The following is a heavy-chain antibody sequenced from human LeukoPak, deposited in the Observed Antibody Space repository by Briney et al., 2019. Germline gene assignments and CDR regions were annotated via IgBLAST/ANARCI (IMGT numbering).Heavy chain of an antibody. J-gene: IGHJ4*02. CDR2: ISKSGTYI. CDR3: TREVLIVVEPASNTIDF. CDR1: GFTFRDYT. Sequence: GGSLRLSCAASGFTFRDYTMNWVRQAPGKGLEWVSAISKSGTYIKYADSVKGRFTVSRDNAKNSLFLQMNSLRVEDTALYFCTREVLIVVEPASNTIDFWGQGTRVTVSS. V-gene: IGHV3-21*01. D-gene: IGHD2-2*01.